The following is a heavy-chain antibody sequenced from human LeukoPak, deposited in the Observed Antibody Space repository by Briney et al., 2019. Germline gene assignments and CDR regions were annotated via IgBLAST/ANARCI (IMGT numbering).Heavy chain of an antibody. D-gene: IGHD1-26*01. CDR3: ASGSGTYSPDY. J-gene: IGHJ4*02. CDR1: GSTFANYY. Sequence: ASVKVSCKASGSTFANYYMRWVRQAPGQGLQWMGVITPSGGTTSFAQNFQGRVTMTRDTSTSTVYMELSSLRSEDTAVYYCASGSGTYSPDYWGQGTLVTVSS. V-gene: IGHV1-46*03. CDR2: ITPSGGTT.